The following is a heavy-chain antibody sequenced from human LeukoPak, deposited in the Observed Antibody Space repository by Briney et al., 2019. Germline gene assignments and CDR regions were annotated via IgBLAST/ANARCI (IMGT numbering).Heavy chain of an antibody. CDR1: GGSISSGGYY. V-gene: IGHV4-30-2*01. D-gene: IGHD1/OR15-1a*01. CDR3: ARASLEQGAAFDI. Sequence: SETLSLTCTVSGGSISSGGYYWSWIRQPPGKGLEWIGYIYHSGSTYYNPSLKSRVTISVDRSKNQFSLKLSSVTAADTAVYYCARASLEQGAAFDIWGQGTMVTVSS. CDR2: IYHSGST. J-gene: IGHJ3*02.